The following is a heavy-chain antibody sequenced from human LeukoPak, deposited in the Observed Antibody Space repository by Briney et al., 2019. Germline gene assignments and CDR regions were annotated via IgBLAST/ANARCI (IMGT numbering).Heavy chain of an antibody. CDR3: ARLFVYGSGAEAFDY. CDR1: AFTFSRYW. CDR2: INEDGSEK. D-gene: IGHD3-10*01. Sequence: GGSLRLSCAASAFTFSRYWTTWVRQAPGKGLGWVANINEDGSEKYYLDSVRGRFTISRDNAKNSLYLQMDSLRAEDTAVYYCARLFVYGSGAEAFDYWGQGALVTVSS. J-gene: IGHJ4*02. V-gene: IGHV3-7*01.